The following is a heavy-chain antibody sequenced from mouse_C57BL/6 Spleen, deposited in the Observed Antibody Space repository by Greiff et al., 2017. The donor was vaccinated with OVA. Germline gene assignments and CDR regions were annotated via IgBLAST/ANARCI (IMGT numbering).Heavy chain of an antibody. J-gene: IGHJ4*01. V-gene: IGHV1-39*01. Sequence: EVKLMESGPELVKPGASVKISCKASGYSFTDYNMNWVKQSNGKSLEWIGVINPNYGTTSYNQKFKGKATLTVDQSSSTAYMQLNSLTSEDSAVYYCARSDSNPSYYAMDYWGQGTSITVSS. D-gene: IGHD2-5*01. CDR2: INPNYGTT. CDR1: GYSFTDYN. CDR3: ARSDSNPSYYAMDY.